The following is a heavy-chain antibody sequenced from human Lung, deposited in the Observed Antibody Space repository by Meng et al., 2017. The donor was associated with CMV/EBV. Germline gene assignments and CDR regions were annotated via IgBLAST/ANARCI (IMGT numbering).Heavy chain of an antibody. J-gene: IGHJ4*02. D-gene: IGHD2-2*01. CDR3: AKDSPIVVVPAAIIPSND. CDR2: ISGSGGST. Sequence: SCAASGFTFSSYAMSWVRQAPGKGLEWVSAISGSGGSTYYADSVKGRFTISRDNSKNTLYLQMNSLRAEDTAVYYCAKDSPIVVVPAAIIPSNDGXQGKXVTVSS. V-gene: IGHV3-23*01. CDR1: GFTFSSYA.